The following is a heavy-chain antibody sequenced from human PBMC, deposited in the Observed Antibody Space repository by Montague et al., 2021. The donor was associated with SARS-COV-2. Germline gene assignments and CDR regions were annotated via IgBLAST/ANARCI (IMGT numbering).Heavy chain of an antibody. CDR3: GRRVVRVAAIDY. CDR1: GFTVSDFA. J-gene: IGHJ4*02. CDR2: THRGGSSTQ. D-gene: IGHD2-15*01. V-gene: IGHV3-23*03. Sequence: SLRLSCAVSGFTVSDFAMTWVRQAPGKGLEWVSVTHRGGSSTQYYADSVKGRTTISRNIYQTTLYHQMNSLRAEGTAVYYCGRRVVRVAAIDYWGQGTLVTVSS.